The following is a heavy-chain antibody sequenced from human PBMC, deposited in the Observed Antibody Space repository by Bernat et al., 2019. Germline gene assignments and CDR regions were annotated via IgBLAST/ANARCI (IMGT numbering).Heavy chain of an antibody. D-gene: IGHD6-13*01. Sequence: EVQLVESGGGLVQPGGSLRLSCAASGFTVTSNYMRWVRQAPGTGLEWVSVIYSGGSTYYAESVKGRFTISRQNSKNTVYIQMSSVRAEDTAVHYCARLYGSHNDAFDFWGQGTMVTVSS. V-gene: IGHV3-53*04. CDR1: GFTVTSNY. CDR3: ARLYGSHNDAFDF. J-gene: IGHJ3*01. CDR2: IYSGGST.